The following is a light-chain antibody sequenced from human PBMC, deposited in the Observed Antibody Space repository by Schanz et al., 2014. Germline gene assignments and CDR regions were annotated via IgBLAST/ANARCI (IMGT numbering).Light chain of an antibody. CDR1: SSDVGSYNL. V-gene: IGLV2-23*01. CDR3: CSYAGRSTYV. CDR2: EGS. Sequence: QSALTQPASVSGSPGQSITISCTGTSSDVGSYNLVSWYQHHPGKAPKLMIYEGSKRPSGVSNRFSGSKSDNTASLTISGLQADDEADYYCCSYAGRSTYVFGAGTKLTVL. J-gene: IGLJ1*01.